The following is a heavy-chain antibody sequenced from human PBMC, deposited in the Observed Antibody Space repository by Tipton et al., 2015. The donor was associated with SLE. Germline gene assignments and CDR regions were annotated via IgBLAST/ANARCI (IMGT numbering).Heavy chain of an antibody. CDR2: TYYMSKWYN. CDR1: GDSVSSNSAA. CDR3: ARGFLYDGFQV. V-gene: IGHV6-1*01. D-gene: IGHD2-2*02. J-gene: IGHJ1*01. Sequence: GLVKPSQTLSLTCAISGDSVSSNSAAWYWIRQSPSIGLEWLGRTYYMSKWYNDYAVSVKSRIIINPDTSKNQFSLQLTSVTPEDTAVYYCARGFLYDGFQVWGQGTLVTVSS.